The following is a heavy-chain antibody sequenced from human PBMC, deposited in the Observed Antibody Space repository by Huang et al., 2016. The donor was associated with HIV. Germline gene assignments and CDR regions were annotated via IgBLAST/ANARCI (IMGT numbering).Heavy chain of an antibody. Sequence: QVQLVESGGGLVQPGRSLRLSCAASGFTFTNYAIHWVRQAPAKGREGVAFMSYDGRNKLYADSVKGRFTISGDKSKSTLYLLMNSLRVDDTALYYCARSAVPGDGDWFDPWGQGTLVTVSS. D-gene: IGHD6-19*01. CDR1: GFTFTNYA. J-gene: IGHJ5*02. CDR3: ARSAVPGDGDWFDP. CDR2: MSYDGRNK. V-gene: IGHV3-30*04.